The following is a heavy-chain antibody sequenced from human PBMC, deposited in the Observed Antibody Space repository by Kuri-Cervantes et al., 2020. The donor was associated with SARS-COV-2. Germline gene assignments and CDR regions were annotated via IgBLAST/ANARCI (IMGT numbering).Heavy chain of an antibody. Sequence: GESLKISCAASGFTFSSYAMSWVRRAPGKGLERVSAISGSGGSTYYADSVKGRFTISRDNSKNTLYLQMNSLRAEDTAVYYCAKAAYYDYVPDYWGQGTLVTVSS. CDR1: GFTFSSYA. CDR2: ISGSGGST. V-gene: IGHV3-23*01. J-gene: IGHJ4*02. D-gene: IGHD3-16*01. CDR3: AKAAYYDYVPDY.